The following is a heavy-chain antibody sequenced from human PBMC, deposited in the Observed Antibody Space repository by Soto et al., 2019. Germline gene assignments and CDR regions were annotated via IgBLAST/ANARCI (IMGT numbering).Heavy chain of an antibody. CDR3: ARDLRPRTTETTSNYFDY. D-gene: IGHD1-1*01. V-gene: IGHV1-46*01. CDR2: INPSGGST. Sequence: EASVKVSCKASGYTFTSYYMHWVRQAPGQGLEWMGIINPSGGSTSYAQKFQGRVTMTRDTSTSTVYMELSSLRSEDTAVYYCARDLRPRTTETTSNYFDYWGQGTLVTVSS. J-gene: IGHJ4*02. CDR1: GYTFTSYY.